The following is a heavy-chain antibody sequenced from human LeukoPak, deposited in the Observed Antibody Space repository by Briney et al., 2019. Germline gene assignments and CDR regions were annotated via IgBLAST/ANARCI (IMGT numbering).Heavy chain of an antibody. V-gene: IGHV1-18*01. CDR1: GYTFTNYG. Sequence: VASVKVSCKASGYTFTNYGISWVRQAPGQGLEWMGWIGAYNSNTNYAQKFQGRVTLTTDTSTSTAYMELRSLRSDDTAVYYCARDLIVIIPTAVAGAFDIWGQGTMVTVSS. CDR3: ARDLIVIIPTAVAGAFDI. J-gene: IGHJ3*02. D-gene: IGHD2-2*01. CDR2: IGAYNSNT.